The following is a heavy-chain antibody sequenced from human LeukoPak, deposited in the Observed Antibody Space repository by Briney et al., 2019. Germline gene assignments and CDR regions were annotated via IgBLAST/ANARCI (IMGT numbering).Heavy chain of an antibody. V-gene: IGHV5-51*01. Sequence: GESLKISCKGSGYSFTSYWIGWARQMPGKGLEWMGIIYPGDSDTRYSPSFQGQVTISADKSISTAYLQWSSLKASDTAMYYCARRISTGSGGYYNVSNWFDPWGQGTLVTVSS. CDR1: GYSFTSYW. J-gene: IGHJ5*02. D-gene: IGHD3-10*01. CDR3: ARRISTGSGGYYNVSNWFDP. CDR2: IYPGDSDT.